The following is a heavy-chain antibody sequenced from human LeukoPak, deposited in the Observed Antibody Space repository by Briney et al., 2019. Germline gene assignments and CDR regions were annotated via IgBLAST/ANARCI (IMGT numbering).Heavy chain of an antibody. CDR1: GFTFSSYW. D-gene: IGHD1-26*01. V-gene: IGHV3-74*01. CDR3: ARRGAATNAFDI. J-gene: IGHJ3*02. Sequence: PGRSLRLSCAASGFTFSSYWMHWVRQAPGKGLVWVSRIKSDGSSTSYADSVKGRFTISRDNAKNTLYLQMNSLRAEDTAVYYCARRGAATNAFDIWGQGTMVTVSS. CDR2: IKSDGSST.